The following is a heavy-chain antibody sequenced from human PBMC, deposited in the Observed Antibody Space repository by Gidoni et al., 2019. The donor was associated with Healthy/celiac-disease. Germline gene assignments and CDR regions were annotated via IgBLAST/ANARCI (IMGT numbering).Heavy chain of an antibody. Sequence: QVQLVESGGGVVQPGRSLRLSCAASGFTFSSYGMHWVRQAPGKGLEWVAVIWYDGSNKYYADSVKGRFTISRDNSKNTLYLQMNSLRAEDTAVYYCARERIAAADTFDYYYYYGMDVWGQGTTVTVSS. CDR2: IWYDGSNK. CDR1: GFTFSSYG. CDR3: ARERIAAADTFDYYYYYGMDV. J-gene: IGHJ6*02. V-gene: IGHV3-33*01. D-gene: IGHD6-13*01.